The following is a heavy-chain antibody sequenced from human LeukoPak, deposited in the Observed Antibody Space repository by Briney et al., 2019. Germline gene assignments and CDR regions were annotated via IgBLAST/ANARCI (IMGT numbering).Heavy chain of an antibody. CDR3: ARGDGGLSDY. D-gene: IGHD4-23*01. J-gene: IGHJ4*02. CDR2: INHSGST. V-gene: IGHV4-34*01. CDR1: GGSFSGYY. Sequence: PSETLSLTCAVYGGSFSGYYWSWIRQPPGKGLEWIGEINHSGSTNYNPSLKSRVTISVDTSKNQFSLKLSSVTAADTAVYYCARGDGGLSDYWGQGTLVTVSS.